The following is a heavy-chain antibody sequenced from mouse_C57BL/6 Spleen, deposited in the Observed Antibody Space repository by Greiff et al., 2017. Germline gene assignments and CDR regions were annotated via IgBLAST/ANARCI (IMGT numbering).Heavy chain of an antibody. V-gene: IGHV5-17*01. D-gene: IGHD2-9*01. CDR3: AKPYYGYDVGYFDV. CDR1: GFTFSDYG. J-gene: IGHJ1*03. CDR2: ISSGSSTI. Sequence: DVMLVESGGGLVKPGGSLKLSCAASGFTFSDYGMHWVRQAPEKGLEWVAYISSGSSTIYYADTVKGRFTISRDNAKNTLFLQMTSLRSEDTAMYYCAKPYYGYDVGYFDVWGTGTTVTVSS.